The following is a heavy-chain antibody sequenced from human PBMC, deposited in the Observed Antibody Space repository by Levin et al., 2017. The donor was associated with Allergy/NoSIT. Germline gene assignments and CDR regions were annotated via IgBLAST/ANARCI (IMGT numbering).Heavy chain of an antibody. CDR2: ISYDGSNK. J-gene: IGHJ4*02. Sequence: PGGSLRLSCAASGFTFSSYAMHWVRQAPGKGLEWVAVISYDGSNKYYADSVKGRFTISRDNSKNTLYLQMNSLRAEDTAVYYCARANPTIFGAFDYWGQGTLVTVSS. V-gene: IGHV3-30*04. CDR3: ARANPTIFGAFDY. D-gene: IGHD3-3*01. CDR1: GFTFSSYA.